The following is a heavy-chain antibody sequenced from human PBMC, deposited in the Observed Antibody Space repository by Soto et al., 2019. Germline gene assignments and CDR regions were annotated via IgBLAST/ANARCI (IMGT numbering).Heavy chain of an antibody. CDR1: GGSISSYY. J-gene: IGHJ5*02. CDR3: ARHHYGSGSNMVWFDP. CDR2: IYYSGST. Sequence: SETLSLTCTVSGGSISSYYWSWIRQPPGKGLEWIGYIYYSGSTNYNPSLKSRVTISVDTSKNQFSLKLSSVTAADTAVYYCARHHYGSGSNMVWFDPWGQGTLVTVSS. D-gene: IGHD3-10*01. V-gene: IGHV4-59*08.